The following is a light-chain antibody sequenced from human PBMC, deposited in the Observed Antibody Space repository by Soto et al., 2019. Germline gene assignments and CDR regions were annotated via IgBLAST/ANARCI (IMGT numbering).Light chain of an antibody. CDR3: QSYDSSLSGLWV. J-gene: IGLJ3*02. CDR2: GNS. CDR1: SSNIGAGYD. V-gene: IGLV1-40*01. Sequence: QSVLTQPPSVSGAPGQRVTISCTGSSSNIGAGYDVHWYQQLPGTAPKLLIYGNSNRPSGVPDRFSCSKSCTSASLAITGLQAEDEADYYCQSYDSSLSGLWVFGGGTKLTVL.